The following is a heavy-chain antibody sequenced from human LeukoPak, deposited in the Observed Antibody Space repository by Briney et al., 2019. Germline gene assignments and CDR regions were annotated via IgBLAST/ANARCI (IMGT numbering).Heavy chain of an antibody. J-gene: IGHJ4*02. Sequence: SETLSLTCAVYGGSFSGYYWSWIRQPPGKGLEWIGYIYYSGSTNYNPSLKSRVTISVDTSKNQFSLKLSSVTAADTAVYYCARHGGATDFDYWGQGTLVTVSS. CDR2: IYYSGST. V-gene: IGHV4-59*01. D-gene: IGHD1-26*01. CDR1: GGSFSGYY. CDR3: ARHGGATDFDY.